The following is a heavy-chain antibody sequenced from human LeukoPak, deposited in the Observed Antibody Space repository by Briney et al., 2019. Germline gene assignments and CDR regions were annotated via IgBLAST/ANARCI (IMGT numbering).Heavy chain of an antibody. D-gene: IGHD3-22*01. J-gene: IGHJ1*01. CDR3: ARAPSEIGGYYPEYFRH. CDR2: IKSDGKT. CDR1: GFTFSSYW. V-gene: IGHV3-74*01. Sequence: GGSLRLSCAASGFTFSSYWMHWVRQAPGRGLVWVSRIKSDGKTNYADSVKGRFTISRDNAKNTVSPQMNSLRAEDTGVYYCARAPSEIGGYYPEYFRHWGQGTLVTVSS.